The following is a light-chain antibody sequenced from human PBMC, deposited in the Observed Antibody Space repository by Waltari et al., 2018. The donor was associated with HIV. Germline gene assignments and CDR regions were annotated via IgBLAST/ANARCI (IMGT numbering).Light chain of an antibody. Sequence: HSALTQPASVSGSPGQSITISCTGTSSNVGTYNLVSWYHQNPGKAPKLLIYEVKRRPAVLSERFSGSKSGNTSSLTVSGLQAEDEAIYYCCSYAGSDTLVFGGGTSLTIL. J-gene: IGLJ3*02. CDR1: SSNVGTYNL. CDR2: EVK. CDR3: CSYAGSDTLV. V-gene: IGLV2-23*02.